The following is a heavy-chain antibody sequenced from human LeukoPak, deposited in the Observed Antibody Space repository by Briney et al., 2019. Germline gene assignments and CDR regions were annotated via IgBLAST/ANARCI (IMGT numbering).Heavy chain of an antibody. CDR3: ARHWGFYDAFDM. D-gene: IGHD3-16*01. Sequence: SQTLSLTCTVSGGSISSGDYYWSWIRQPPGKGLEWIGSIYYSGSTYYNPSLKSRVTISVDTSKNQFSVKLSSVTAADTAVYYCARHWGFYDAFDMWGQGTMVTVSS. V-gene: IGHV4-30-2*03. CDR1: GGSISSGDYY. J-gene: IGHJ3*02. CDR2: IYYSGST.